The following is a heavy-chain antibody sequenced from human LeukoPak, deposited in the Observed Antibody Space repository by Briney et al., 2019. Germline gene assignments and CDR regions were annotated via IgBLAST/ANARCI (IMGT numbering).Heavy chain of an antibody. J-gene: IGHJ4*02. CDR3: ARDSYGDANFDS. D-gene: IGHD4-17*01. V-gene: IGHV3-53*01. Sequence: GGSLRLSCAASGLIVNTNYMTWVRQAPGRGLEWVSFNADGTTYYADSVKGRFTISRDISKNEVYLQMNSLRPEDTAVYYCARDSYGDANFDSWGQGTLVTVSS. CDR1: GLIVNTNY. CDR2: NADGTT.